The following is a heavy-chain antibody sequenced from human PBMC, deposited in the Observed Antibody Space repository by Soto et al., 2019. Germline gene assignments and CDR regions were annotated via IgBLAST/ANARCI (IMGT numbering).Heavy chain of an antibody. Sequence: ASVKVSCKASGYTFTSYYISWVRQAPGQGLEWMGWISGYNGNTNYAQKLQGRVTMTTDTSTSTAYMELRSLRSDDTAVYYCAREVGYSYGYDPDYWGQGTLVTVSS. J-gene: IGHJ4*02. V-gene: IGHV1-18*01. CDR1: GYTFTSYY. CDR2: ISGYNGNT. CDR3: AREVGYSYGYDPDY. D-gene: IGHD5-18*01.